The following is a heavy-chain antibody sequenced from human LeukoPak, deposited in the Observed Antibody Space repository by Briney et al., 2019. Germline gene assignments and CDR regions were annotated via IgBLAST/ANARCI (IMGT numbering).Heavy chain of an antibody. CDR1: DGSISSSTYY. D-gene: IGHD6-13*01. CDR2: ISYSGNT. V-gene: IGHV4-39*01. Sequence: PSETLSLTCTVSDGSISSSTYYWGWIRQPPGKGLEWIGSISYSGNTYYNPSFKSRGTISVDTSKNQFSLNLSSVTAADTAVYYCARHDKGSSWFSDSGNFDYWGQGTLVTVSS. J-gene: IGHJ4*02. CDR3: ARHDKGSSWFSDSGNFDY.